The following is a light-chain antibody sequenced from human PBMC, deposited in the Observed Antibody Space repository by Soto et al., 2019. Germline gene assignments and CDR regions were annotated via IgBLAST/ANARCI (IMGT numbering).Light chain of an antibody. CDR1: QTVRNN. CDR2: GAF. CDR3: QQYANWPKT. Sequence: VLTHSPCTLSLSPEERAILSCSASQTVRNNYLAWYQQKSGQAPRLLIYGAFTRAAGVPARFSGSGSGTEFTLTISSLQSEDSAVYFCQQYANWPKTFGQGPKVDIK. J-gene: IGKJ1*01. V-gene: IGKV3-15*01.